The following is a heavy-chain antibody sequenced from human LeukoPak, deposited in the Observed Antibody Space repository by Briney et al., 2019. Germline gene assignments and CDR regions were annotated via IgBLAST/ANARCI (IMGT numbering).Heavy chain of an antibody. D-gene: IGHD2-2*02. CDR3: ARGGYCSSTSCYTHWFDP. Sequence: SETLSLTCTVSGGSISSYYWSWIRQPAGKGLEWIGRIYTSGSTNYNPSLKSRVTVSVDTSKNQFSLKLSSVTAADTAVYYCARGGYCSSTSCYTHWFDPWGQGTLVTVSS. CDR1: GGSISSYY. V-gene: IGHV4-4*07. CDR2: IYTSGST. J-gene: IGHJ5*02.